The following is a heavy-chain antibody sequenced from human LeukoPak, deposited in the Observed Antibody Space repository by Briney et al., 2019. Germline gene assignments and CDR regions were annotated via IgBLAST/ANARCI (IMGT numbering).Heavy chain of an antibody. CDR2: IYPSGNT. CDR1: GGSISSGSYY. J-gene: IGHJ4*02. D-gene: IGHD7-27*01. V-gene: IGHV4-61*02. Sequence: PSETQSLTCTVSGGSISSGSYYWSWIRQPAGKGLEWIGRIYPSGNTKYNPSLKSRVTISVDTSKNQFSLKLSSVTAADTAVYYCARERSWGVLDYWGQGTLVTVSS. CDR3: ARERSWGVLDY.